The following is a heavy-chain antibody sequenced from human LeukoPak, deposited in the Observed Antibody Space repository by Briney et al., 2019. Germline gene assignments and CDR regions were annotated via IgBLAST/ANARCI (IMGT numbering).Heavy chain of an antibody. J-gene: IGHJ4*02. CDR3: ARGDIVATIPGDY. Sequence: GGSLRLSSAASGFTFSSYDMHWVRQAPGKGLEWVAAIWYDGSDKYYADSVKGRFTISRDNSKNTLYMQMNSLRAEDTAVYFCARGDIVATIPGDYWGQGTLVTVSS. CDR2: IWYDGSDK. D-gene: IGHD5-12*01. V-gene: IGHV3-33*08. CDR1: GFTFSSYD.